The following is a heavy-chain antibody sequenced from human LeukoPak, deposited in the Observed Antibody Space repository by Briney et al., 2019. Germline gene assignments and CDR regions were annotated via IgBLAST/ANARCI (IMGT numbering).Heavy chain of an antibody. CDR1: GFTFTDYA. D-gene: IGHD4-23*01. Sequence: GGSLSLSCTASGFTFTDYAMSWVRQAPGKGLEWVSAVSGNGGSTYYADAVKGRFTISRDNSKNTVYLQMNSLRGEDTAVYYCAKRRTTVVTLDSWGQGALVTVSS. V-gene: IGHV3-23*01. CDR3: AKRRTTVVTLDS. J-gene: IGHJ4*02. CDR2: VSGNGGST.